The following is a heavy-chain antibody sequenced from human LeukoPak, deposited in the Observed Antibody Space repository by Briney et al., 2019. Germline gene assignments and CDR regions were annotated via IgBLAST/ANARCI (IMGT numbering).Heavy chain of an antibody. CDR1: GYTFTGYY. CDR2: INPNSGGT. J-gene: IGHJ4*02. D-gene: IGHD3-3*01. V-gene: IGHV1-2*06. Sequence: ASVKVSCKASGYTFTGYYMHWVRQAPGQGLECMGRINPNSGGTIYAQKFQGRVTMTRDTSISTAYMELSRLRSDDTAVYYCASLSTPTIFGVVNFDYWGQGTLVTVSS. CDR3: ASLSTPTIFGVVNFDY.